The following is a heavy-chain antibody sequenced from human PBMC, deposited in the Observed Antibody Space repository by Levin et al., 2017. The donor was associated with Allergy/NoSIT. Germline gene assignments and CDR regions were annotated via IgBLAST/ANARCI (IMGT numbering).Heavy chain of an antibody. Sequence: GESLKISCAASGFTFSNAWMSWVRQAPGKGLEWVGRIKSRTDGGTTDYAAPVKDRFTISRDDSENTLYLQMNSLKIEDTAVYYCTTHLRWELQEDYWGQGTLVTVSS. D-gene: IGHD1-26*01. CDR2: IKSRTDGGTT. CDR1: GFTFSNAW. J-gene: IGHJ4*02. V-gene: IGHV3-15*01. CDR3: TTHLRWELQEDY.